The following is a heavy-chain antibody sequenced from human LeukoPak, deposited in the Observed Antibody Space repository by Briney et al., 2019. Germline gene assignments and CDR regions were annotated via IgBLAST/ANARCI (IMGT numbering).Heavy chain of an antibody. V-gene: IGHV3-72*01. J-gene: IGHJ4*02. CDR1: GFTFSDHY. CDR3: ARGATRYYYDSSGYYYFDY. D-gene: IGHD3-22*01. CDR2: TRNKANSYTT. Sequence: GGSLRLSCAVSGFTFSDHYMDWVRQAPGKGLEWVGRTRNKANSYTTEYAASVKGRFAISRDDSKNSPYLQMNSLKTEDTAVYYCARGATRYYYDSSGYYYFDYWGQGTLVTVSS.